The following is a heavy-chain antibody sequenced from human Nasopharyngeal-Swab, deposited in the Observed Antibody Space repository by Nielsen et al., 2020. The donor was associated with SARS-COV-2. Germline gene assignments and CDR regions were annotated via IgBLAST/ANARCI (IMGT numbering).Heavy chain of an antibody. CDR1: GFTFRSYA. J-gene: IGHJ6*02. D-gene: IGHD3-22*01. CDR2: ISGSDYNT. CDR3: ARGGNYYDSSGYVYYYYGMDV. V-gene: IGHV3-23*01. Sequence: GGSLRLSCAASGFTFRSYAISWVRQAPGKGLEWVSVISGSDYNTYYADSVKGRFTISRDNSQNTLYLQMNSLRAEDTAVYYCARGGNYYDSSGYVYYYYGMDVWGQGTTVTVSS.